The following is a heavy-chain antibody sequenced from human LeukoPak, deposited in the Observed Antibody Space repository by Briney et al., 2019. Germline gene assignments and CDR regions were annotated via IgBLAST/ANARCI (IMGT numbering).Heavy chain of an antibody. Sequence: PSETLFLTCAVYGESFRAYYWTWLRQPPGKGLEWIGEINHSGSTNYNPSLKSRVTISVDTSKNQFSLKLSSVTAADTAVYYCARAFSRSPFDYWGQGTLVTVSS. CDR3: ARAFSRSPFDY. CDR2: INHSGST. J-gene: IGHJ4*02. V-gene: IGHV4-34*01. D-gene: IGHD3-3*02. CDR1: GESFRAYY.